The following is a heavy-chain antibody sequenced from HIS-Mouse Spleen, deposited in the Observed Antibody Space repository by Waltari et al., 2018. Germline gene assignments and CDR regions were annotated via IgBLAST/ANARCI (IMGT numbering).Heavy chain of an antibody. Sequence: QVQLVESGGGVVQPGRSLRLSCAASGFTFSSYGMHWGHRAPGRGRGWVAVISEEASKKYYADSVKGRFTISRDNSKNTLYLQMNSLRAEDTAVYYCAKASSGWLDYWGQGTLVTVSS. CDR3: AKASSGWLDY. CDR2: ISEEASKK. V-gene: IGHV3-30*18. D-gene: IGHD6-19*01. J-gene: IGHJ4*02. CDR1: GFTFSSYG.